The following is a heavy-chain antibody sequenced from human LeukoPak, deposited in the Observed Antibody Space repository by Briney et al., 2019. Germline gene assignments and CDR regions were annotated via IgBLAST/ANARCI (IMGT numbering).Heavy chain of an antibody. CDR1: GGPISSYY. Sequence: PSETLSLTCTVSGGPISSYYWIWIGQPAGKGLEGIGRIYTSGSTHYNPSLKSRVIMSVDTFKNQFSLKLRSVTAADTPVYYWARDSSGGYYIWGQGTLVTVSS. D-gene: IGHD1-26*01. J-gene: IGHJ4*02. CDR3: ARDSSGGYYI. V-gene: IGHV4-4*07. CDR2: IYTSGST.